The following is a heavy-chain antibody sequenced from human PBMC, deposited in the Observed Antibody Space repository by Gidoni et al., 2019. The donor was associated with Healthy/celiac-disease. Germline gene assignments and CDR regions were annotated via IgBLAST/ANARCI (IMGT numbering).Heavy chain of an antibody. Sequence: QVQLQQWGAGLLKPSETLSLTCAVYGGSFSGYYWSWIRQPPGKGLEWIGEINHSGSTNYNPSLKSRVTISVDTSKNQFSLKLSSVTAADTAVYYCARLWNYHYGMDVWGQGTTVTVSS. V-gene: IGHV4-34*01. CDR1: GGSFSGYY. D-gene: IGHD3-10*01. CDR3: ARLWNYHYGMDV. J-gene: IGHJ6*02. CDR2: INHSGST.